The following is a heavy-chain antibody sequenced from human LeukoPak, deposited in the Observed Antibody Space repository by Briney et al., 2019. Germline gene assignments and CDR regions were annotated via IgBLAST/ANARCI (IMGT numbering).Heavy chain of an antibody. D-gene: IGHD3-3*01. CDR1: GYTFTGYY. Sequence: ASVKVSCKASGYTFTGYYMHWVRQAPGQGLEWMGWISAYNGNTNYAQKLQGRVTMTTDASTSTAYMELRSLRSDDTAVYYCARGSVPYYDFWSGYYPSWFDPWGQGTLVTVSS. J-gene: IGHJ5*02. CDR2: ISAYNGNT. CDR3: ARGSVPYYDFWSGYYPSWFDP. V-gene: IGHV1-18*04.